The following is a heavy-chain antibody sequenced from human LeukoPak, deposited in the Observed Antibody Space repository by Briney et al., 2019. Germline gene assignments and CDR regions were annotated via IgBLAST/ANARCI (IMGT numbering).Heavy chain of an antibody. J-gene: IGHJ4*02. CDR2: ISDIGSI. D-gene: IGHD3-3*01. V-gene: IGHV4-59*08. CDR3: ARHSYDFWSGYTYYFDY. Sequence: SETLSLTCTVSGGSISSYYWSWIRQPPGKGLEWIAYISDIGSINYNPSLKSRVTISLETSKNQFSLKLSSVTAADTAVYYCARHSYDFWSGYTYYFDYWGQGTLVTVSS. CDR1: GGSISSYY.